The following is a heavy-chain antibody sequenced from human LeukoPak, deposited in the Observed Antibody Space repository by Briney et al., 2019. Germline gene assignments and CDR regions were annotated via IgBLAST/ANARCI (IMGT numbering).Heavy chain of an antibody. D-gene: IGHD3-22*01. J-gene: IGHJ4*02. CDR3: AREEFYYDSSGSTVLGN. V-gene: IGHV3-66*01. CDR2: IYSGGST. CDR1: GFTVSSNY. Sequence: GGSLRLSCAASGFTVSSNYMSWVRQAPGKGLEWVSVIYSGGSTYYADSVKGRFTISRDNSKNTLYLQMNSLRAEDTAVYYCAREEFYYDSSGSTVLGNWGQGTLVTVSS.